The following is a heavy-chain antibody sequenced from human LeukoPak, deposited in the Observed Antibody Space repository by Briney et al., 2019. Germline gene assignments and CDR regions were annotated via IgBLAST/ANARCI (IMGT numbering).Heavy chain of an antibody. CDR2: ISYEGSNK. Sequence: QPGRSLRLSCAASGFTLSYYGMHWVRQAPGKGLEWVAVISYEGSNKYYADSVKGRFTISRDNSKNTLYLQMNSLRAEDTAVYYCARDSRYCSGGSCYSGLVQHNYYFDYWGQGTLVTVSS. CDR3: ARDSRYCSGGSCYSGLVQHNYYFDY. J-gene: IGHJ4*02. CDR1: GFTLSYYG. D-gene: IGHD2-15*01. V-gene: IGHV3-30*03.